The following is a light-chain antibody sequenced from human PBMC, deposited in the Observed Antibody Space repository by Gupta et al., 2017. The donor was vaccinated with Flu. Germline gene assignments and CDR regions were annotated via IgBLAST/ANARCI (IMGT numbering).Light chain of an antibody. V-gene: IGLV3-1*01. CDR3: QTWDSRTGV. CDR1: KLGNNY. Sequence: PGQTASITCSGDKLGNNYVSWYQQKPGQSPVLVIYQDTKRPSGIPERFSGYNSGNTPTLTISGTQGMGGVEFYCQTWDSRTGVFGGGDKV. J-gene: IGLJ2*01. CDR2: QDT.